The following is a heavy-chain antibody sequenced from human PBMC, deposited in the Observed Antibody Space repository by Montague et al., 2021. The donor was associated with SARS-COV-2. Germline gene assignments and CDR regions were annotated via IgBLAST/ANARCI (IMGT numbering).Heavy chain of an antibody. V-gene: IGHV3-23*01. CDR3: ANEEVPNDY. CDR2: ISISGDKT. Sequence: SLRLFCAVSEFSFSTHAMSWVRQAPGKGLEWVSGISISGDKTYYADSVKGRFTISRDNSKNTVFLQMNSLRADDTATYYCANEEVPNDYWGRGTLVTVSS. J-gene: IGHJ4*02. CDR1: EFSFSTHA.